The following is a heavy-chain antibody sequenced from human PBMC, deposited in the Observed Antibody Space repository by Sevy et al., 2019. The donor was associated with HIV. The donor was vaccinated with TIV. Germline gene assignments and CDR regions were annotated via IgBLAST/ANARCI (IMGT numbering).Heavy chain of an antibody. J-gene: IGHJ4*02. V-gene: IGHV3-48*02. CDR2: ISSSSRTI. CDR3: ARDVDTPFVRSFDS. CDR1: GLTFSSDS. D-gene: IGHD5-18*01. Sequence: GGSLRLSCVVSGLTFSSDSMNWVRRAPGKGLEWLAYISSSSRTIYYADSVEGRFTISRDNDKKSVFLQMNNLRDEDSATYYCARDVDTPFVRSFDSWGQRTLVTVSS.